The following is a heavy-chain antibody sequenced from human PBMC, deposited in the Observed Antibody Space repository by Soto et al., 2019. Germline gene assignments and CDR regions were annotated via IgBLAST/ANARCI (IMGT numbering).Heavy chain of an antibody. CDR1: GFTFSSYW. V-gene: IGHV3-7*01. CDR2: IKQDGSEK. D-gene: IGHD3-3*01. Sequence: GGSLRLSCAASGFTFSSYWMSWVRQAPGKGLEWVANIKQDGSEKYYVDSVKGRFTISRDNAKNSLYLRMNSLRAEDTAVYYCARDSYYDFWSGYYTLSPYYYGMDVWGQGTTVTVSS. J-gene: IGHJ6*01. CDR3: ARDSYYDFWSGYYTLSPYYYGMDV.